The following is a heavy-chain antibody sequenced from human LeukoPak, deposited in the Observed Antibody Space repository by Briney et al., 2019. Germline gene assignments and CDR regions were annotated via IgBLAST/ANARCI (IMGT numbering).Heavy chain of an antibody. CDR2: ISSSGSTI. CDR1: GFTFSSYE. D-gene: IGHD2-2*01. J-gene: IGHJ4*02. Sequence: GGSLRLSCAASGFTFSSYEMNWVRQAPGKGLEWVSYISSSGSTIYYADSVKGRFTISRDNSKNTLYLQINSLRAEDTAVYYCAREYHYCSSSNCYGVYYFDYWGQGTLVTVSS. CDR3: AREYHYCSSSNCYGVYYFDY. V-gene: IGHV3-48*03.